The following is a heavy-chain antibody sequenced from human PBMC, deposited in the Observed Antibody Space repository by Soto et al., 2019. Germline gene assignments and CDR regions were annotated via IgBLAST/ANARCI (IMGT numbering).Heavy chain of an antibody. CDR2: IFHTGST. CDR1: GDSITTTNW. V-gene: IGHV4-4*02. J-gene: IGHJ4*02. CDR3: ARLSVATTTALDY. D-gene: IGHD1-1*01. Sequence: PSETLSLTCAVSGDSITTTNWWSWVRQPPGKGLEWIGEIFHTGSTNYYPSLKSRVTISVDKSKNQFSLHPSSVTAADTAVYYCARLSVATTTALDYWGQGTLVTVSS.